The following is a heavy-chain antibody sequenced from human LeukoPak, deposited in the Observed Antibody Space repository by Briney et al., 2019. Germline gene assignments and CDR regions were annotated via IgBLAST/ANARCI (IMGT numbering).Heavy chain of an antibody. CDR3: ARDGGEGWLTTGSLSFDY. CDR1: GFTFSSYS. D-gene: IGHD4-17*01. V-gene: IGHV3-21*01. CDR2: ISSSSSYI. J-gene: IGHJ4*02. Sequence: GGFLRLSCAASGFTFSSYSMNWVRQAPGKGLEWVSSISSSSSYIYYADSVKGRFTISRDNAKNSLYLQMNSLRAEDTAVYYCARDGGEGWLTTGSLSFDYWGQGTLVTVSS.